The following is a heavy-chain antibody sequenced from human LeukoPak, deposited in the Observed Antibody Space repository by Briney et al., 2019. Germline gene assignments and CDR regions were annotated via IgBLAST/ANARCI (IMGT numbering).Heavy chain of an antibody. Sequence: GSSVKVSCKASGGTFSSYAISWVRQAPGQGLEWMGRIILILGIANYAQKFQGRVTITADKSTSTAYMELSSLRSEDTAVYYCARGMANYYDSSGYYYWGQGTLVTVSS. CDR1: GGTFSSYA. J-gene: IGHJ4*02. V-gene: IGHV1-69*04. D-gene: IGHD3-22*01. CDR3: ARGMANYYDSSGYYY. CDR2: IILILGIA.